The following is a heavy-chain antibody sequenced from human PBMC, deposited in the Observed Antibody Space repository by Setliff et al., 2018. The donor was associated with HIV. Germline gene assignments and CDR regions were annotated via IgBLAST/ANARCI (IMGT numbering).Heavy chain of an antibody. J-gene: IGHJ5*02. V-gene: IGHV3-15*01. Sequence: GGSLRLSCTVSGLNFIDAWMSWVRQAPGKGLEWVGRIKGKSAGGTSDYGAPVKGRFTISRDDSKTTLYLQMNSLKIEDTGVYYCAVWIREVISWGRGTLVTVSS. CDR1: GLNFIDAW. D-gene: IGHD3-10*01. CDR3: AVWIREVIS. CDR2: IKGKSAGGTS.